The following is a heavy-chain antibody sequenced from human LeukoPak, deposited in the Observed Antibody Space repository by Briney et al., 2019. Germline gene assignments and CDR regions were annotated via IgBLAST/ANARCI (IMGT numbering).Heavy chain of an antibody. Sequence: SETLSLTCTVSGYSISSDYYWGWIRQPPGKGLEWIGSIYDSESTYYNPSLKTRVTISVDTSKNQFSLKLRSVTAADTAVYYCARVSGYDWESFYDYWGQGTLVTVSS. V-gene: IGHV4-38-2*02. J-gene: IGHJ4*02. CDR2: IYDSEST. CDR1: GYSISSDYY. CDR3: ARVSGYDWESFYDY. D-gene: IGHD5-12*01.